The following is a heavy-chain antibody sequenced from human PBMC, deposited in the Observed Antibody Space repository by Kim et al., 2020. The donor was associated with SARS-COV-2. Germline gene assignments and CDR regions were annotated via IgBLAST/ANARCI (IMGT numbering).Heavy chain of an antibody. D-gene: IGHD6-13*01. CDR3: AREGLSSAGDY. V-gene: IGHV3-74*01. Sequence: TYADYVKGRFTISRDNAKNTLYLQMNRLRAEDTAIYYCAREGLSSAGDYWGQGTLVTVSS. J-gene: IGHJ4*02.